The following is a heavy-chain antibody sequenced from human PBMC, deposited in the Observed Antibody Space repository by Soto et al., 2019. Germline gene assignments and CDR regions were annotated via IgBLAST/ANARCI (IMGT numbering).Heavy chain of an antibody. V-gene: IGHV4-61*01. CDR1: GGSMTTGSYF. D-gene: IGHD1-1*01. CDR3: ARARNRYFDY. CDR2: VFRSGSV. J-gene: IGHJ4*02. Sequence: PLETLSLTCNVSGGSMTTGSYFWSWIRQPPGKGLEWIGYVFRSGSVNYSPSFKSRVTISIDTSKNQFSLMLKSVTAADTAVYFCARARNRYFDYWGQGALVTVSS.